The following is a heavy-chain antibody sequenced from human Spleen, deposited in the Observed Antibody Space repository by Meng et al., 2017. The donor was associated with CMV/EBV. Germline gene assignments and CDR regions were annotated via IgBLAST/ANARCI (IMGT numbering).Heavy chain of an antibody. V-gene: IGHV3-21*04. Sequence: GESLKISCAASGFTFSSYSMNWVRQAPGKGLEWVSSISSSSSYIYYADSVKGRFTISRDNSKNKLYLQMNSLRAEDTGLYYCAKVLTGLLSAWGTWGQGKLVTVSS. J-gene: IGHJ5*02. CDR2: ISSSSSYI. CDR3: AKVLTGLLSAWGT. D-gene: IGHD4/OR15-4a*01. CDR1: GFTFSSYS.